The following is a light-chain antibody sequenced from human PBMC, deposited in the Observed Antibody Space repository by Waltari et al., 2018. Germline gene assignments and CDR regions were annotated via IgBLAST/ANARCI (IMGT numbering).Light chain of an antibody. Sequence: QSALTQPPSASGSPGQSVTISCTGTSRDVGGYNYVSWYQQHPAKAPKLIIYQVSKRAAGVPDRFSASKSGSTASLTVSGRQAEDGADYYCSSYVGNNNVVFGGGTKLTVL. J-gene: IGLJ3*02. CDR2: QVS. V-gene: IGLV2-8*01. CDR3: SSYVGNNNVV. CDR1: SRDVGGYNY.